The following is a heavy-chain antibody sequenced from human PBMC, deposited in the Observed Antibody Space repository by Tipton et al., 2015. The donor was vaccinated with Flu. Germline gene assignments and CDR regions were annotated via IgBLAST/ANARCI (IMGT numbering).Heavy chain of an antibody. D-gene: IGHD2-2*01. CDR2: IYNSGST. CDR3: ARDPSLGMPDYFDY. V-gene: IGHV4-61*09. Sequence: TLSLTCTVSGGSITSSTDYWSWIRQPAGKGLEWIGYIYNSGSTNYNPSLKSRVTISVDTSKKQFSLQLRSVTAADTAVYYCARDPSLGMPDYFDYWGQGTLVTASS. CDR1: GGSITSSTDY. J-gene: IGHJ4*02.